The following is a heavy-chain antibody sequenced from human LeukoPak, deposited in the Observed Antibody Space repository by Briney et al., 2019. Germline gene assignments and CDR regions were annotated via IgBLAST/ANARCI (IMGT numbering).Heavy chain of an antibody. V-gene: IGHV3-23*01. J-gene: IGHJ6*04. Sequence: GGSLRLSCAASGFTFSSYAMSWVRQAPGKGLEWVSAISGSGCSTYYADPVKGRFTISRDNSRNTLYLQMNSLRAEDTAVYYCAKDLRPPDVWGKGTTVTVSS. CDR1: GFTFSSYA. CDR2: ISGSGCST. CDR3: AKDLRPPDV. D-gene: IGHD6-6*01.